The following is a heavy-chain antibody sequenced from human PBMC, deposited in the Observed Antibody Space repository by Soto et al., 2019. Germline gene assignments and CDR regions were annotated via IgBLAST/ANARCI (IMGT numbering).Heavy chain of an antibody. D-gene: IGHD4-17*01. CDR1: GDSVSSNSAA. CDR2: TYYRSKWYN. J-gene: IGHJ4*02. Sequence: PSQTLSLTCAISGDSVSSNSAAWNWIRQSPSRGLEWLGRTYYRSKWYNDYAVSVKSRITINPDTSKNQLSLKLSSVTAADTAVYYCARHETLHGDYDYWGQGTLVTVSS. CDR3: ARHETLHGDYDY. V-gene: IGHV6-1*01.